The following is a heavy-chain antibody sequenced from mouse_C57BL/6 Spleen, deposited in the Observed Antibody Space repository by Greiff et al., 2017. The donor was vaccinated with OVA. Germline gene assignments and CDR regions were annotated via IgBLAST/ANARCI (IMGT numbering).Heavy chain of an antibody. V-gene: IGHV5-9-1*02. CDR1: GFTFSSYA. J-gene: IGHJ3*01. Sequence: EVQVVESGEGLVKPGGSLKLSCAASGFTFSSYAMSWVRQTPEKRLAWVAYISSGGDYIYYADTVKGRFTISRDNARNTLYLQMSSLKSEDTAMDYCTNSRRTGTEAWFAYWGQGTLVTVSA. CDR2: ISSGGDYI. CDR3: TNSRRTGTEAWFAY. D-gene: IGHD4-1*01.